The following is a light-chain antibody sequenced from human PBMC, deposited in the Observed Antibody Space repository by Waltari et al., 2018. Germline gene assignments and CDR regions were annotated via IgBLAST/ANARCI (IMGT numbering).Light chain of an antibody. V-gene: IGKV3-20*01. CDR1: QSVGKY. CDR3: QKYDYLPAT. Sequence: EVMLTQSPGTLSLSPWERATLSCRASQSVGKYLAWYQQKPGQAPRPLIYHASTRAPGIPDRFSGSGSGTDFSLTISRLEPEDFAVYYCQKYDYLPATFGQGTKVEIK. J-gene: IGKJ1*01. CDR2: HAS.